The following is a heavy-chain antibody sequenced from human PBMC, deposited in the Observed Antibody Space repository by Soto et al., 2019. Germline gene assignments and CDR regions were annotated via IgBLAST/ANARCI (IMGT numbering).Heavy chain of an antibody. Sequence: QVQLVQSGAEVKKPGASVKVSCKASGYTFTSYGISRVRQDPGQGLEWMGWISAYNGNTNYAQKLQCRVTMTTDTSPSTAYMELRGLRSDDTAVYCCARDYGLGELFDPWGHGTLVTVSS. CDR2: ISAYNGNT. CDR3: ARDYGLGELFDP. J-gene: IGHJ5*02. V-gene: IGHV1-18*01. D-gene: IGHD3-16*01. CDR1: GYTFTSYG.